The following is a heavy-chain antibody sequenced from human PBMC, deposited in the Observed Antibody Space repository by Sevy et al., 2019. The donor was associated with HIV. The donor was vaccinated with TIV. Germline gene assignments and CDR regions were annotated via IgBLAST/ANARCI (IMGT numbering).Heavy chain of an antibody. J-gene: IGHJ4*02. Sequence: LPETLSLTCSVSGSSISSYFWTWVRQSPGKGLEWIGNMYFTGNTDYSPSLKSRVTLSLDTSKSQFSLTLKSVTAADTAIYFCARDSTTRPRVLDYWSQGTLVTVSS. V-gene: IGHV4-59*01. CDR1: GSSISSYF. D-gene: IGHD1-1*01. CDR2: MYFTGNT. CDR3: ARDSTTRPRVLDY.